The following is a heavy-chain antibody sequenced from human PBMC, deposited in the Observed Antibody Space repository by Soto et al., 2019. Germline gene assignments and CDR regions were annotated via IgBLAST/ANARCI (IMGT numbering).Heavy chain of an antibody. CDR3: ARDIGSYAYGEGY. J-gene: IGHJ4*02. CDR2: VYSSGTT. V-gene: IGHV4-4*07. CDR1: GGSINSYW. D-gene: IGHD3-10*01. Sequence: PSETLSLTCSVSGGSINSYWWSLIRQPAGKGLEWIGRVYSSGTTDYNPSLNSRATLSVETSKNQFSLKLSPVTAADTAVYYCARDIGSYAYGEGYWGQGT.